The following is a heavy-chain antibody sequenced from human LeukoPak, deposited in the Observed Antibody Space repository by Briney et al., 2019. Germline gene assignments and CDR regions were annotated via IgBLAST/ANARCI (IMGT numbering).Heavy chain of an antibody. D-gene: IGHD5-18*01. V-gene: IGHV3-33*01. J-gene: IGHJ4*02. CDR2: IWYDGSNK. CDR3: ATSFPGIQLSPDY. Sequence: GGSPRLSCAASGFTFSSYGMHWVRQAPGKGLEWVAVIWYDGSNKYYADSVKGRFTISRDNSKNTLYLQMNSLRAEDTAVYYCATSFPGIQLSPDYWGQGTLVTVSS. CDR1: GFTFSSYG.